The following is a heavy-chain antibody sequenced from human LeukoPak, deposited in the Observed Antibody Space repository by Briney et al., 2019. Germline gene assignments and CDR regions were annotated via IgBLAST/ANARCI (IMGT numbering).Heavy chain of an antibody. CDR2: INHSGSA. CDR1: GFTFSSYE. V-gene: IGHV4-34*01. J-gene: IGHJ4*02. CDR3: ARGPSRRDGYNYGRMFDY. Sequence: GSLRLSCAASGFTFSSYEMNWIRQPPGKGLEWIGEINHSGSANYNPSLKSRVTISVDTSKNQFSLKLSSVTAADTAVYYCARGPSRRDGYNYGRMFDYWGQGTLVTVSS. D-gene: IGHD5-24*01.